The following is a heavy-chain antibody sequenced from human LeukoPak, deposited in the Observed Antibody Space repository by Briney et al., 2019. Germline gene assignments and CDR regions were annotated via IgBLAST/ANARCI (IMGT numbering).Heavy chain of an antibody. D-gene: IGHD3-22*01. V-gene: IGHV1-18*01. Sequence: ASVKVSFKASGYTFTSYGISWVRQAPGQGLEWMGWISAYNGNTNYAQKLQSRVTMTTDTSTSTAYMELRSLRSDDTAVYYCASGKIWNYDSSGYYYVGDYWGQGTLVTVSS. J-gene: IGHJ4*02. CDR2: ISAYNGNT. CDR3: ASGKIWNYDSSGYYYVGDY. CDR1: GYTFTSYG.